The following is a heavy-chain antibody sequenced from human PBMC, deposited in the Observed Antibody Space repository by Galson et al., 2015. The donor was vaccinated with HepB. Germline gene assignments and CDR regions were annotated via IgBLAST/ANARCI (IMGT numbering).Heavy chain of an antibody. J-gene: IGHJ4*02. V-gene: IGHV3-23*01. CDR3: AKSPQHIVVVTAFDY. Sequence: SLRLSCAASGFTFSSYAMSWVRQAPGKGLEWVSAISGSGGSTYYADSVKGRFTISRDNSKNKLYLQMNSLRAEDTAVYYCAKSPQHIVVVTAFDYWGQGTLVTVSS. CDR2: ISGSGGST. D-gene: IGHD2-21*02. CDR1: GFTFSSYA.